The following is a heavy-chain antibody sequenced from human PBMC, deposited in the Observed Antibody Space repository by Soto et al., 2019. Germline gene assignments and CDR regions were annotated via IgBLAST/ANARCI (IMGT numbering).Heavy chain of an antibody. V-gene: IGHV3-9*01. Sequence: GGSLRLSCAASGFTLADYAMHWVRQAPGKGLEWVSGISWNSGSIGYADSVKGRFTISRDNAKNSLYLQMNSLRAEDTALYYCAKDTDYDFWSGYDVWGKGTTVTVSS. J-gene: IGHJ6*04. CDR2: ISWNSGSI. CDR1: GFTLADYA. CDR3: AKDTDYDFWSGYDV. D-gene: IGHD3-3*01.